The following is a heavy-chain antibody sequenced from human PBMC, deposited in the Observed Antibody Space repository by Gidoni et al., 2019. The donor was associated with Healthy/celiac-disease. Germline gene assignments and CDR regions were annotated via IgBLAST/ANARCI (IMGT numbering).Heavy chain of an antibody. CDR1: GGSISSSSYY. CDR2: IYCSGST. CDR3: ARLDIVVVPAAIRAGFFDY. V-gene: IGHV4-39*01. J-gene: IGHJ4*02. Sequence: QLQLQASGPGLVKPSETLSLTCTVSGGSISSSSYYWGWIRQPPGKGLEWMGSIYCSGSTYYNPSLKSRVTISVDTSKNQFSLKLSSVTAADTAVYYCARLDIVVVPAAIRAGFFDYWGQGTLVTVSA. D-gene: IGHD2-2*02.